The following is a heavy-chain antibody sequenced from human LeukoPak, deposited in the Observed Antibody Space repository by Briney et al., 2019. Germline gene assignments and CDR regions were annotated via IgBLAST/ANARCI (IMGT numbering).Heavy chain of an antibody. V-gene: IGHV4-34*01. CDR1: GGSFSGYY. D-gene: IGHD2-2*01. CDR3: ARVPYVPAALDY. Sequence: PSETLSLTCAVYGGSFSGYYWSWIRQPPGKGLEWIGEINHSGSTNYNPSLKSRVTISVDTSKNQFSLKLSSVTAADTAVYYCARVPYVPAALDYWGQGTLVTVSS. CDR2: INHSGST. J-gene: IGHJ4*02.